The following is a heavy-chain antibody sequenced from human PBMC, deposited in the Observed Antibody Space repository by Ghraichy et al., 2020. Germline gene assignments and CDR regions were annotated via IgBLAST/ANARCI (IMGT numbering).Heavy chain of an antibody. CDR3: ARYLGSSGWYRPPHDY. V-gene: IGHV1-2*02. CDR1: GYTFTGYY. D-gene: IGHD6-19*01. J-gene: IGHJ4*02. Sequence: ASVKVSCKASGYTFTGYYMHWVRQAPGQGLEWMGWINPNSGGTNYAQKFQGRVTMTRDTSISTAYMELSRLRSDDTAVYYCARYLGSSGWYRPPHDYWGQGTLVTVSS. CDR2: INPNSGGT.